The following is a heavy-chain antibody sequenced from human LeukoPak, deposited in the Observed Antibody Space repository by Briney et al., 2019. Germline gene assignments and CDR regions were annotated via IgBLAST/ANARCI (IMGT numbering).Heavy chain of an antibody. CDR2: INSNGDGT. Sequence: PGGSLRLSCSASGFTFSIYAMHWVRQAPGKGLEYVSAINSNGDGTYYADSVKGRFTISRDNSKNTLYFQMNSLRAEDTAVYYCVKDLQLHEGAFWGQGTLVTVSS. V-gene: IGHV3-64D*06. CDR3: VKDLQLHEGAF. J-gene: IGHJ4*02. CDR1: GFTFSIYA. D-gene: IGHD2-2*01.